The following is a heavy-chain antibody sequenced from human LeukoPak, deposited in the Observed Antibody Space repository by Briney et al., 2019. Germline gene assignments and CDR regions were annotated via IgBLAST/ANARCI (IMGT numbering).Heavy chain of an antibody. J-gene: IGHJ3*02. CDR2: IIPIFGTA. V-gene: IGHV1-69*05. CDR1: GGTFSSYA. Sequence: SVKVSCKASGGTFSSYAISWVRQAPGQGLEWMGRIIPIFGTANYARKFQGRVTITTDESTSTAYMELSSLRSEDTAVYYCARDGGLGAFDIWGRGTMVTVSS. CDR3: ARDGGLGAFDI. D-gene: IGHD3-16*01.